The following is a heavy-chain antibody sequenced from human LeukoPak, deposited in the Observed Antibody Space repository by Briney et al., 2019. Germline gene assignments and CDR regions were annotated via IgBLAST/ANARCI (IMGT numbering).Heavy chain of an antibody. Sequence: GESLKISCKGSGYSFTSYWIGWVRQMPGKGLEWMGIIYPGDSDTRYSPSFQGQVTISADKSISIAHLQWSSLKASDTAMYYCARFPGRGYSYGYLDYWGQGTLVTVSS. V-gene: IGHV5-51*01. CDR2: IYPGDSDT. CDR1: GYSFTSYW. J-gene: IGHJ4*02. D-gene: IGHD5-18*01. CDR3: ARFPGRGYSYGYLDY.